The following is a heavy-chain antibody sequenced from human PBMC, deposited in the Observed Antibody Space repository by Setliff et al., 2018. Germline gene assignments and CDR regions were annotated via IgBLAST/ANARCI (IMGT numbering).Heavy chain of an antibody. CDR3: ARDPPTYYYDSSGYGDAFDI. J-gene: IGHJ3*02. V-gene: IGHV1-18*01. CDR2: ISAYNGNT. Sequence: GASVKVSCKASGYTFTSYGISWVRQAPGQGPEWMGWISAYNGNTNYAQKLQGRVTMTTDTSTSTAYMELRSLRSDDTAVYYCARDPPTYYYDSSGYGDAFDIWGQGTMVTVSS. D-gene: IGHD3-22*01. CDR1: GYTFTSYG.